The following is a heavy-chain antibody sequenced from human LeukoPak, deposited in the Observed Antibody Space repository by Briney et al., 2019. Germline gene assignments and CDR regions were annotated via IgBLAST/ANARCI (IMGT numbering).Heavy chain of an antibody. Sequence: GGSLRLSCAASGFTFSSYSMNWVRQAPGKGLEWVSYISSSSSTIYYADSVKGRFTISRDNAKNSLYPQMNSLRAEDTAVYYCARADYDFWSGYASSYFDYWGQGTLVTVSS. CDR3: ARADYDFWSGYASSYFDY. CDR2: ISSSSSTI. CDR1: GFTFSSYS. D-gene: IGHD3-3*01. J-gene: IGHJ4*02. V-gene: IGHV3-48*01.